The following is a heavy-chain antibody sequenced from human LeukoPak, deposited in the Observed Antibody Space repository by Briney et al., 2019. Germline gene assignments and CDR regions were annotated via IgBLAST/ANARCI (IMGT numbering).Heavy chain of an antibody. CDR2: INHSGST. CDR3: ARAVVTATLFDY. D-gene: IGHD2-21*02. CDR1: GGSFSGYY. J-gene: IGHJ4*02. V-gene: IGHV4-34*01. Sequence: SDPLSLTCAVYGGSFSGYYWSWIRQPPGKGLEWIGEINHSGSTNYNPSLKSRVTISVDTSKNQFSLKLSSVTAADTAVYYCARAVVTATLFDYWGQGTLVTVSS.